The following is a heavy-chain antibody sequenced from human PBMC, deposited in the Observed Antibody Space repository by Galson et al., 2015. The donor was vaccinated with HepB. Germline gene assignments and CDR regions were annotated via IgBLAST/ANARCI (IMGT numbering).Heavy chain of an antibody. Sequence: SVKVSCKASDYTFTNYDINWVRQAPGQGLERMGWISVYNGNTNYAQRLQGRVTMTTDTSTKTAYMELRSLRSDDTAVYYCAREMATNDGFDIWGQGTMVTVSS. CDR3: AREMATNDGFDI. V-gene: IGHV1-18*01. J-gene: IGHJ3*02. CDR1: DYTFTNYD. D-gene: IGHD5-24*01. CDR2: ISVYNGNT.